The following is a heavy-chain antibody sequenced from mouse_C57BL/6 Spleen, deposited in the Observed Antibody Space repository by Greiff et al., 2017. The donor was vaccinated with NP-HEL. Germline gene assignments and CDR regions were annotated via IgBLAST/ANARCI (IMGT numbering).Heavy chain of an antibody. Sequence: QVQLQQSGPELVKPGASVKISCKASGYAFSSSWMNWVKQRPGKGLEWIGRIYPGDGDTNYNGKFKGKATLTADKSSSTAYMQLSSLTSEDSAVYFCARSIPYYAMDYWGQGTSVTVSS. CDR1: GYAFSSSW. D-gene: IGHD5-1-1*01. CDR3: ARSIPYYAMDY. CDR2: IYPGDGDT. V-gene: IGHV1-82*01. J-gene: IGHJ4*01.